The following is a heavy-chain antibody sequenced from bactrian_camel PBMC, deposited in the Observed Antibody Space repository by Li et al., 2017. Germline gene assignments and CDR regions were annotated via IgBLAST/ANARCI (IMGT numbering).Heavy chain of an antibody. CDR3: ALGSGCGFYGY. V-gene: IGHV3S53*01. CDR2: LEEDGSA. J-gene: IGHJ6*01. CDR1: VNIDNFGC. D-gene: IGHD1*01. Sequence: QVQLVESGGGSVQSGGSLTLTCSSSVNIDNFGCMGWFRQGPGKEREGVGILEEDGSASYGDSVKGRFIVSKDNAKNTLFPQMNSPKSEDTAMYYCALGSGCGFYGYWGRGTQVTVS.